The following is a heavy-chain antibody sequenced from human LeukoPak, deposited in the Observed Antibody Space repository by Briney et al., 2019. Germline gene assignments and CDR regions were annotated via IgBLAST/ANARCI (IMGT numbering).Heavy chain of an antibody. V-gene: IGHV4-39*01. Sequence: SETLSLTCTVSGGSITTTSYYWGWIRQPPGKGLEWIGNIFYTGSTYYNPSLKSRVTISVDTSKNQFSLRLTSVTAADTAVYYCARRSYSNSWYFDYWGQGTLVTVSS. CDR2: IFYTGST. D-gene: IGHD6-13*01. CDR3: ARRSYSNSWYFDY. CDR1: GGSITTTSYY. J-gene: IGHJ4*02.